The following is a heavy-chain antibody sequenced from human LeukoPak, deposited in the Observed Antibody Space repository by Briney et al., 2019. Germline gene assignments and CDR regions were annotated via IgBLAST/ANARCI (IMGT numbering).Heavy chain of an antibody. D-gene: IGHD2-2*01. CDR2: INSDGSST. J-gene: IGHJ4*02. Sequence: GGSLRLSCATSGFTFSSYWMHWVRQVPGKGLVWVSRINSDGSSTNYADSVKGRFTISRDNAKNTLYLQMNSLRAEDTAVYYCAKTISSSSTSCFLYWGQGTLVTVSS. CDR3: AKTISSSSTSCFLY. CDR1: GFTFSSYW. V-gene: IGHV3-74*01.